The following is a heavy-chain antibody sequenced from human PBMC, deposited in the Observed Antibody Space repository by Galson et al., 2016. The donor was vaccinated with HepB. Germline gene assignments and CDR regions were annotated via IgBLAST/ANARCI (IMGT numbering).Heavy chain of an antibody. CDR2: LYYTGNT. Sequence: SETLSLTCTVSGDSLSSGDYYWSWIRQPPGKGLEWIGTLYYTGNTYYNASLKSRVTISVHTSKNQFSLKLSSVTAADTAIYYCARIRDYGYFDYWGQGTLVTVSS. CDR1: GDSLSSGDYY. V-gene: IGHV4-39*01. J-gene: IGHJ4*02. D-gene: IGHD4-17*01. CDR3: ARIRDYGYFDY.